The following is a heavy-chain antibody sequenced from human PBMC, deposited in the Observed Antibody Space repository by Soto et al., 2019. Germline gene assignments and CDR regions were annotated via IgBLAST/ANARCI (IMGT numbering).Heavy chain of an antibody. Sequence: GVLRLSCAASGFTFSSYSMNWVRQAPGKGLEWVSSISSSSSYIYYADSVKGRFTISRDNAKNSLYLQMNSLRAEDTAVYYCARVLYYYDSSGYYGYWGQGTLVTVSS. J-gene: IGHJ4*02. CDR1: GFTFSSYS. CDR2: ISSSSSYI. CDR3: ARVLYYYDSSGYYGY. V-gene: IGHV3-21*01. D-gene: IGHD3-22*01.